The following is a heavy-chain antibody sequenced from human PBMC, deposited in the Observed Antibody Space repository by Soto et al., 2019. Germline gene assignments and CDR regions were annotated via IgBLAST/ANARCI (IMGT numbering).Heavy chain of an antibody. Sequence: EVQLVESGGGLVKPGGSLRLSCAASGFTFSSYSMNWVRQAPGKGLEWVSSISSSSSYIYYADSVKGRFTISRDNAKNSLYLQMNSLRAEDTAVYYCARELYYYDSSGYGDAFDIWGQGTMVTVSS. J-gene: IGHJ3*02. CDR1: GFTFSSYS. CDR2: ISSSSSYI. D-gene: IGHD3-22*01. CDR3: ARELYYYDSSGYGDAFDI. V-gene: IGHV3-21*01.